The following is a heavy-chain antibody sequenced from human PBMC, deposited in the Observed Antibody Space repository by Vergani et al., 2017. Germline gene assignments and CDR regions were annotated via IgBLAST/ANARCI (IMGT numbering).Heavy chain of an antibody. Sequence: VQLVESGGGLVQPGRSLRLSCAASGFTFSSYAMHWVRQAPGKGLEWVAVISYDGSNKYYADSVKGRFTISRDNSKNTLYLQMNSLRAEDTAVYYCARDLYSGYGKIDYWGQGTLVTVSS. D-gene: IGHD5-12*01. J-gene: IGHJ4*02. CDR2: ISYDGSNK. CDR3: ARDLYSGYGKIDY. CDR1: GFTFSSYA. V-gene: IGHV3-30*04.